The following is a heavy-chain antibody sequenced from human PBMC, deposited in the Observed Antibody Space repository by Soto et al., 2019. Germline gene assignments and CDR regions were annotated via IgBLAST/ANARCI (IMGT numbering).Heavy chain of an antibody. CDR2: MNPNSGNT. CDR3: ARAEYSQWFCPW. V-gene: IGHV1-8*01. Sequence: ASVKVSCKASGYTFTSYDINWVRQATGQGLEWMGWMNPNSGNTGYAQKFQGRVTMTRNTSITTASMVLRSLRSEDTAVYYCARAEYSQWFCPWWGQGALVTVSS. J-gene: IGHJ4*02. D-gene: IGHD3-22*01. CDR1: GYTFTSYD.